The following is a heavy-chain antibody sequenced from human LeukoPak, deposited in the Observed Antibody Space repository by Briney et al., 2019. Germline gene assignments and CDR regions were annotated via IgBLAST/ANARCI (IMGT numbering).Heavy chain of an antibody. Sequence: SETLSLTCAVYGGSFSGYYWSWIRQPPGKGLEWIGEINHSGSTNYNPSLKSRVTISVDTSKNQFSLKLSSVTAADTAVYYCARGAIRHFDWLLSIAFDYWGQGTLVTVSS. V-gene: IGHV4-34*01. D-gene: IGHD3-9*01. CDR2: INHSGST. J-gene: IGHJ4*02. CDR1: GGSFSGYY. CDR3: ARGAIRHFDWLLSIAFDY.